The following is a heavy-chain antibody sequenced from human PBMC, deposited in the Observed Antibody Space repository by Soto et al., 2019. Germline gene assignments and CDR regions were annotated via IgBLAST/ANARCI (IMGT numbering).Heavy chain of an antibody. Sequence: SETLSLTCTVSGGSISSGGYYWSWIRQHPGKGLEWIGYIYYSGSTYYNPSLKSRVTISVDTSKNQFSLKLSSVTAADTAVYYCARASSAAGSYFDYWGQGTLVTVSS. CDR2: IYYSGST. D-gene: IGHD6-13*01. CDR1: GGSISSGGYY. J-gene: IGHJ4*02. CDR3: ARASSAAGSYFDY. V-gene: IGHV4-31*03.